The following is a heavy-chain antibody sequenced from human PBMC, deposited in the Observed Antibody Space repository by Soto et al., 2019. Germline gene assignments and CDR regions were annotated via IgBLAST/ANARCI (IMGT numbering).Heavy chain of an antibody. CDR3: ARGTIPTYFDS. Sequence: QVQLQESGPGLVKHSQTLSLTCTVSGGSIISGGYYWSWIRQHPGKGLEWIGYIYYSGSTSYNPSIKIRVTISVDTSKNQFSLKLSSVTAADTAVYYCARGTIPTYFDSWGQGTLVTVSS. CDR2: IYYSGST. D-gene: IGHD3-3*01. CDR1: GGSIISGGYY. V-gene: IGHV4-31*03. J-gene: IGHJ4*02.